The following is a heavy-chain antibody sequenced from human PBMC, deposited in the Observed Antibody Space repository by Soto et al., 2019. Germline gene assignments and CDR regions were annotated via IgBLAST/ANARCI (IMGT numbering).Heavy chain of an antibody. CDR3: ARPLGWRDAFDI. D-gene: IGHD6-19*01. V-gene: IGHV3-23*01. Sequence: PGGSLRLSCAASGFTFSSYAMSWVRQAPGKGLEWVSAISGSGGSTYYADSVKGRFTISRDNSKNTLYLQMNSLRAEDTAVYYCARPLGWRDAFDIWAQGTMVTVSS. J-gene: IGHJ3*02. CDR1: GFTFSSYA. CDR2: ISGSGGST.